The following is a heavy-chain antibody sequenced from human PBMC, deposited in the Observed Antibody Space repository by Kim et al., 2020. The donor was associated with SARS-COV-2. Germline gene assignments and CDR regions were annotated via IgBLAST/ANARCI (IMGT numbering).Heavy chain of an antibody. V-gene: IGHV3-30*07. CDR3: ASIIAAAGAWWFDP. D-gene: IGHD6-13*01. J-gene: IGHJ5*02. Sequence: ADSVKGRFTISRDNYQNTLYLQMNSLRAEDTGVYYCASIIAAAGAWWFDPWGQGTLVTVSS.